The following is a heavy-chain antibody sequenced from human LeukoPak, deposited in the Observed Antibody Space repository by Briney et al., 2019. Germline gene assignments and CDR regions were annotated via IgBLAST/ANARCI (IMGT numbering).Heavy chain of an antibody. Sequence: GPLSLSCAASGFAFSDHWMIWVRQAPGQGLEWVDNINQDESKKYYVASVEGRFTISRDNAKKSLYLQMNSLRAEDTALYYCALSTYSSSPSWGQGTLVTVSS. CDR2: INQDESKK. D-gene: IGHD6-6*01. V-gene: IGHV3-7*01. CDR1: GFAFSDHW. J-gene: IGHJ5*02. CDR3: ALSTYSSSPS.